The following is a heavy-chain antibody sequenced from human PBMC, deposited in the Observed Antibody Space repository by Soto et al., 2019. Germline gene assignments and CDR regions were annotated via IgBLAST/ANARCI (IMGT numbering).Heavy chain of an antibody. CDR1: GLTFISYW. Sequence: SCKASGLTFISYWMNWVRQAPGKGLEWVANINQDGNEDNLLDSVKGRFTISRDNAKNSLFLQMNSLRVDDTAVYYCARTGDGHHDFLDYWGQGALVTVSS. CDR3: ARTGDGHHDFLDY. D-gene: IGHD1-1*01. CDR2: INQDGNED. V-gene: IGHV3-7*01. J-gene: IGHJ4*02.